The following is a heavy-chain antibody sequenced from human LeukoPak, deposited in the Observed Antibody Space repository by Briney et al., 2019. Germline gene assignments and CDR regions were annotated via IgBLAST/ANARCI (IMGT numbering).Heavy chain of an antibody. D-gene: IGHD6-13*01. J-gene: IGHJ1*01. CDR2: INPIFGTA. CDR1: GGTFSSYD. Sequence: SVKVSCKASGGTFSSYDISWVRQAPGQGLEWMGGINPIFGTANYAQKFQGRVTITTDGSTTTAYMELSSLRSEDTAVYYCASPIIAAAGTGYFQHWGQGTLVTVSS. V-gene: IGHV1-69*05. CDR3: ASPIIAAAGTGYFQH.